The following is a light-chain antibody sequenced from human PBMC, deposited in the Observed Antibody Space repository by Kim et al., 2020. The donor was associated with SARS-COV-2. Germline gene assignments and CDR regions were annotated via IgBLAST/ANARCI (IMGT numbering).Light chain of an antibody. Sequence: LRQTVRITLQCDSLLSYYAILYQQKPGQAPVLLIYCKNSLPSGIPDPFSGSSSGNTASLTITGAQAEDEADYYCNSRDSSGNHHPVFGGGTKLTVL. CDR3: NSRDSSGNHHPV. CDR2: CKN. CDR1: SLLSYY. V-gene: IGLV3-19*01. J-gene: IGLJ2*01.